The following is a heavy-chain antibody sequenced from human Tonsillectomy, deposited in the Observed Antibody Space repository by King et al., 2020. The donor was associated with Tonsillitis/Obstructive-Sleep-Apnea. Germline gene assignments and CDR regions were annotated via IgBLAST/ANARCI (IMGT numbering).Heavy chain of an antibody. D-gene: IGHD7-27*01. CDR3: AKTNWGGNFYFDY. CDR2: IGGLGFHT. J-gene: IGHJ4*02. CDR1: GFTFSSYA. Sequence: VQLVESGGGLVQPGGSLRLSCAASGFTFSSYAMSWVRQAPGKGLEWVSVIGGLGFHTYYADSVKGRFTITRDNSKNTLYLQTNSLRADDTAVYYCAKTNWGGNFYFDYWGQGILVTVSS. V-gene: IGHV3-23*04.